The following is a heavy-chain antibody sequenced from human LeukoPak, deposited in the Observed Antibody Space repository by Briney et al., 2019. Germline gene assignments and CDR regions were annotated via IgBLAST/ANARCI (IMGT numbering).Heavy chain of an antibody. V-gene: IGHV4-59*01. D-gene: IGHD6-19*01. CDR1: GGSISSYY. J-gene: IGHJ4*02. Sequence: SEALSLTCTVSGGSISSYYWSWIRQPPGKGLEGIWYIFYSGITNYNPSPMSRVTISVDTCKNQFSLMLSSVTAADTGVYYCARSSSGWYGYYFDYWGQGSLVSVCS. CDR2: IFYSGIT. CDR3: ARSSSGWYGYYFDY.